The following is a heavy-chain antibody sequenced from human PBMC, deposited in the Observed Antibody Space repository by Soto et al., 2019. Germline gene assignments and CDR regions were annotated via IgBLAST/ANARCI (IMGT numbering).Heavy chain of an antibody. J-gene: IGHJ5*02. CDR3: ARDGDDLSGSYAYSWFDP. V-gene: IGHV1-69*04. D-gene: IGHD3-16*01. Sequence: GASVKVSCKASGGTFSSYTISWVRQAPGQGLEWMGRIIPILGIANYAQKFQGRVTITADKSTSTAYMELSSLRSEDTAVYYCARDGDDLSGSYAYSWFDPWGQGTLVTVSS. CDR2: IIPILGIA. CDR1: GGTFSSYT.